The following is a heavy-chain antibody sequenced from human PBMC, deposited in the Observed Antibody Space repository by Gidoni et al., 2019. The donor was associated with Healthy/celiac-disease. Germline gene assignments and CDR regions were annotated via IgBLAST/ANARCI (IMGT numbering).Heavy chain of an antibody. CDR1: GHTFTDYY. V-gene: IGHV1-69-2*01. J-gene: IGHJ4*02. Sequence: EVQLVQSGAEVKKPGSAVTISCEVSGHTFTDYYMHWVQQAPGKGLEWMGLVDPEEGETIYAEKFQGRVTITADTSTDTAYMELSSLRSEDTAVYYCATAGMATKAGYWGQGTLVTVSS. CDR3: ATAGMATKAGY. CDR2: VDPEEGET. D-gene: IGHD3-10*01.